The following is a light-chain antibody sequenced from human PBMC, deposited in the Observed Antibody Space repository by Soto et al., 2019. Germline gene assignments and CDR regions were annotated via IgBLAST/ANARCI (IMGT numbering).Light chain of an antibody. CDR3: QQYEHYWT. CDR2: GAS. J-gene: IGKJ1*01. V-gene: IGKV1-27*01. CDR1: QGITNH. Sequence: DIQMTQSPASLAASVGDRVIITCRASQGITNHLAWCQHTPGKVPKLLIYGASTLQSGVPSRFSGSGSGTDFTLTTSSLQPEDFGRYCCQQYEHYWTFEQGTKVDIK.